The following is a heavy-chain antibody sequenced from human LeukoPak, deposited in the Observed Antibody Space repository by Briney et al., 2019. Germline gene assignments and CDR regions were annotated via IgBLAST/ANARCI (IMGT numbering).Heavy chain of an antibody. V-gene: IGHV4-59*01. J-gene: IGHJ4*02. CDR3: ARGDILIGYYIDY. CDR1: GGSISSYY. Sequence: SETLSLTCTVSGGSISSYYWSWIRQPPGKGLEWIGYIYYSGSTNYNPSLKSRVTISVDTSKNQFSLKLSSVTAADTAVYYCARGDILIGYYIDYWGQGTLVTVSS. CDR2: IYYSGST. D-gene: IGHD3-9*01.